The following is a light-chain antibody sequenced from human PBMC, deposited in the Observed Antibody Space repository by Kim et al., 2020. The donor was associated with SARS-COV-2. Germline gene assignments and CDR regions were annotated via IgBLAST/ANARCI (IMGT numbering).Light chain of an antibody. V-gene: IGLV1-40*01. CDR2: ANT. Sequence: QRVTIYCPGSRSNIGAGYEVHWYQQLPGTAPKLVIYANTNRPSGIPDRFSGSKSGTSASLAITGLLAADEADYYCQSYDSGLSGSVFGTGTKVTVL. J-gene: IGLJ1*01. CDR1: RSNIGAGYE. CDR3: QSYDSGLSGSV.